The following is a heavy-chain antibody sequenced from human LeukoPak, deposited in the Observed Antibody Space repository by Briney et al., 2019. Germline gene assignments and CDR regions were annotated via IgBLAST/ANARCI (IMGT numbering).Heavy chain of an antibody. J-gene: IGHJ4*02. V-gene: IGHV4-38-2*01. Sequence: SETLSLTCAVSGYSINSGDYWGWIRQPPGKGLDWIGSIYHSGSTYYNPSLKSRVTVSVDTSKNQFSLKLNSVTAADTAVYYCARRNTYYGPFDYWGQGALVTVSS. D-gene: IGHD1-26*01. CDR1: GYSINSGDY. CDR2: IYHSGST. CDR3: ARRNTYYGPFDY.